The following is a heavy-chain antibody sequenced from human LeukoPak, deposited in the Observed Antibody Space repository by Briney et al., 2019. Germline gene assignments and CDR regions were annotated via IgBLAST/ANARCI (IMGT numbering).Heavy chain of an antibody. CDR1: GYTFTGYY. CDR2: INPNSGGT. J-gene: IGHJ6*03. Sequence: ASVKVSCKASGYTFTGYYMHWVRQAPGQGLEWMGWINPNSGGTNYAQKFQGRVTMTRDTSISTAYMELSRLRSDDTAVYYCARGIPYYYGSGSYYYYYYMDVWGKGTTVTVSS. D-gene: IGHD3-10*01. CDR3: ARGIPYYYGSGSYYYYYYMDV. V-gene: IGHV1-2*02.